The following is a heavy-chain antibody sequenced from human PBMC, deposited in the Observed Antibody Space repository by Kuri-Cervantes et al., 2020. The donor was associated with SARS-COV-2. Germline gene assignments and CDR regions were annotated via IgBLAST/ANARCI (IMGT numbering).Heavy chain of an antibody. J-gene: IGHJ3*02. CDR1: GFTFSDYY. Sequence: LSLTCAASGFTFSDYYMSWIRQAPGKGLEWVSYISSSGSTIYYADSVKGRFTISRDNAKNSLYLQMNSLRAEDMALYYCAKALAPHDFWSDAFDIWGQGTMVTVSS. CDR3: AKALAPHDFWSDAFDI. V-gene: IGHV3-11*01. CDR2: ISSSGSTI. D-gene: IGHD3-3*01.